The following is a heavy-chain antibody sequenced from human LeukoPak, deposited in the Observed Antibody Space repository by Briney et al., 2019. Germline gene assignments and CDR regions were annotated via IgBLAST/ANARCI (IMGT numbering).Heavy chain of an antibody. J-gene: IGHJ4*02. CDR1: GFTFSSYS. CDR2: ISSSSSTI. D-gene: IGHD4-17*01. Sequence: PGGSLRLSCAASGFTFSSYSMNWVRQAPGKGLEWVSYISSSSSTIYYADSVKGRFTISRDNAKNSLYLQMNSLRAEDTAVYYCARDQDYALRGVWGQGTLVTVSS. CDR3: ARDQDYALRGV. V-gene: IGHV3-48*01.